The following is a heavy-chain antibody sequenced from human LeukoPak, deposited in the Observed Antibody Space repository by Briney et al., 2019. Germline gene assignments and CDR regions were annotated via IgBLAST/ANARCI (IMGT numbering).Heavy chain of an antibody. J-gene: IGHJ6*02. CDR1: GGSISSYY. Sequence: SETLSLTCTVSGGSISSYYWSWIRQPPGKGLEWIGYIYYSGSTNYNPSLKSRVTISVDTSKNQFSLKLNSVTAADTAVYYCARMYCSGGSCNSPYYYGMDVWGQGTTVTVSS. V-gene: IGHV4-59*12. CDR3: ARMYCSGGSCNSPYYYGMDV. CDR2: IYYSGST. D-gene: IGHD2-15*01.